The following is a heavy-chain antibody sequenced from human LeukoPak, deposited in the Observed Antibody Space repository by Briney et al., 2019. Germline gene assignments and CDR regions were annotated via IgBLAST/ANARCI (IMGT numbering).Heavy chain of an antibody. D-gene: IGHD3-22*01. Sequence: PGGSLRLSCAASGFTFSSYEMNWVRQAPGKGLEWVSYISSSGSSIYYADSVKGRFTISRDTTKNSLYLLMYSLRAEETAFYCSARGINSYDRSGNYFSYWGQGTLVTVSS. CDR3: ARGINSYDRSGNYFSY. J-gene: IGHJ4*02. V-gene: IGHV3-48*03. CDR1: GFTFSSYE. CDR2: ISSSGSSI.